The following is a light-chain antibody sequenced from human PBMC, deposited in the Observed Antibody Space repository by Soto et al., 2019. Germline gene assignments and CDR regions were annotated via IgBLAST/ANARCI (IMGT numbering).Light chain of an antibody. V-gene: IGKV4-1*01. CDR1: QSVFYSSSNKNY. Sequence: DIVMTQSPDSLAVSLGEGATINCKASQSVFYSSSNKNYLAWYQQKSGQPPKLLLYWASTRESGVPDRFSGSGSGTDFTLTISSLQAEDVAVYYCQQHYTTPLTFGGGTKVDIK. CDR3: QQHYTTPLT. CDR2: WAS. J-gene: IGKJ4*01.